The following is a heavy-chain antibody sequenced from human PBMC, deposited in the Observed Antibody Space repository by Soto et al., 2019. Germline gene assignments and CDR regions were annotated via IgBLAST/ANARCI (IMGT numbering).Heavy chain of an antibody. V-gene: IGHV1-69*02. Sequence: ASLQVSCKASGDTFSSYTISWVRQAPGQGLEWMGRIIPILGIANYAQKFQGRVTMTADTSTSTAYMELRSLRSDDTAVYYCARFIAAAGGTLDYWGQGTLVTVSS. J-gene: IGHJ4*02. D-gene: IGHD6-13*01. CDR1: GDTFSSYT. CDR3: ARFIAAAGGTLDY. CDR2: IIPILGIA.